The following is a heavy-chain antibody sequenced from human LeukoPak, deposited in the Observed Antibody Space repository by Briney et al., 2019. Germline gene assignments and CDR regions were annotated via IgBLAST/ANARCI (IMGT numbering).Heavy chain of an antibody. J-gene: IGHJ4*02. V-gene: IGHV3-48*03. CDR3: ARDKGGMVPFDY. D-gene: IGHD3-10*01. CDR2: ISSSGSTI. Sequence: GGSLRLSCAASGFAFSSYEMNWVRQAPGKGLEWVSYISSSGSTIYYADSVKGRFTISRDNAKNSLYLQMNSLRAEDTAVYFCARDKGGMVPFDYWGQGTLVTVSS. CDR1: GFAFSSYE.